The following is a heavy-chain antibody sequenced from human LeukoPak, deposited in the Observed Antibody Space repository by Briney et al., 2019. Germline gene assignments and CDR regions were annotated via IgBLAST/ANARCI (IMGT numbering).Heavy chain of an antibody. D-gene: IGHD2-2*01. V-gene: IGHV3-30*02. J-gene: IGHJ4*02. CDR3: AKEYCSTTNCLGD. CDR1: GFTSSTNV. CDR2: TLYDVREK. Sequence: GGTLRLSCAAYGFTSSTNVFVWLPPAPGQGLKWVAVTLYDVREKYYADSVKDRFTTSRDNSKNTLYLQMTSLRAEDTAVYDCAKEYCSTTNCLGDWGLGTLVTVSS.